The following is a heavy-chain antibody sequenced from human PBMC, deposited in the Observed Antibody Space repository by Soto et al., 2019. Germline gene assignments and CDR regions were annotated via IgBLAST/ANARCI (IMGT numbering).Heavy chain of an antibody. J-gene: IGHJ4*02. CDR2: ISYDGSNK. Sequence: GGSLRLSCAASGFTFSSYGMHWVRQAPGKGLEWAAVISYDGSNKYYADSVKGRFTISRDNSKNTLYLQMNSLRAEDTAVYYCAKDSAMEGFDYWGQGTLVTVSS. V-gene: IGHV3-30*18. CDR1: GFTFSSYG. CDR3: AKDSAMEGFDY. D-gene: IGHD2-2*01.